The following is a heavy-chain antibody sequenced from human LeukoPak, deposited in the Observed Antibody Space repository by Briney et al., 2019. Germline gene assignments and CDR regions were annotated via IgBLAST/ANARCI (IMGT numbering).Heavy chain of an antibody. Sequence: SETLSLTCTVSGGSISSSSYYWGWIRQPPGKGLEWIGSIYYSGSTYYNPSLKSRVTISVDTSKNQVSLKLNSMTAADTAVYYCARDMLPTFLMVTTNIATNAFDIWGQGTMVTVSS. V-gene: IGHV4-39*07. CDR3: ARDMLPTFLMVTTNIATNAFDI. CDR1: GGSISSSSYY. CDR2: IYYSGST. D-gene: IGHD4-17*01. J-gene: IGHJ3*02.